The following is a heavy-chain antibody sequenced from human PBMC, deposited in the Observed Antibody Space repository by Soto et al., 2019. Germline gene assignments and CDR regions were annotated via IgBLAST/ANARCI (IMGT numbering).Heavy chain of an antibody. Sequence: QVHLVQSGVEVKTPGASVKVSCQASGYTFFTYDISWVRQAPGQGLEWMGWISTYSGDTKYAQKLQGRVTMTTDTATTTAYLELRSLTSDHTAVYYFARNHVTTTSENWFDPWCQGTLLTVSS. V-gene: IGHV1-18*01. CDR1: GYTFFTYD. CDR3: ARNHVTTTSENWFDP. CDR2: ISTYSGDT. D-gene: IGHD3-22*01. J-gene: IGHJ5*02.